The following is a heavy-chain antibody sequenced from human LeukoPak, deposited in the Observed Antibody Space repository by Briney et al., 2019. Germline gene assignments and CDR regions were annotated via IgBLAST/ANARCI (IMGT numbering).Heavy chain of an antibody. D-gene: IGHD4-17*01. CDR2: IYHSGST. CDR1: GGSISSSNW. V-gene: IGHV4-4*02. CDR3: ARVGTQDDPWGDYEIEAFDI. J-gene: IGHJ3*02. Sequence: SETLSLTCAVSGGSISSSNWWSWIRQPPGKGLEWIGEIYHSGSTNYNPSLKSRVTISVDKSKTQFSLKLSSVTAADTAVYYCARVGTQDDPWGDYEIEAFDIWGQGTMVTVSS.